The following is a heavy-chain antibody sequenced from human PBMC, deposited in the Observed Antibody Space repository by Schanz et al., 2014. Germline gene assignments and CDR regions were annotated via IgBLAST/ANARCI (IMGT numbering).Heavy chain of an antibody. CDR3: AKDISDTSGKDDY. CDR2: ISDSGDTA. J-gene: IGHJ4*02. V-gene: IGHV3-23*04. D-gene: IGHD3-22*01. CDR1: TFTFSSDW. Sequence: EVQLAESGGGLVQPGGSLRLSCAASTFTFSSDWMSWVRQAPGKGLEWVSLISDSGDTAYYADSVKGRFTISRDNSKNTLFLQMNSLRVEDSAIYYCAKDISDTSGKDDYWGQGTLVTVSS.